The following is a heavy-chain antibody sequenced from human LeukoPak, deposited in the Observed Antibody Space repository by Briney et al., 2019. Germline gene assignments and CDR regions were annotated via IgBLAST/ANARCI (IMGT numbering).Heavy chain of an antibody. Sequence: AGGSLRLSCAASGFTFSSYWMSWVRQAPGKGLEWVANIKQDGSEKYYVDSVKGRFTISRDNAKNSLYLQMNSLRAEDTAVYYCARESFLGFGDGTFDIWGQGTMVTVSS. CDR2: IKQDGSEK. V-gene: IGHV3-7*01. D-gene: IGHD3-10*01. CDR3: ARESFLGFGDGTFDI. CDR1: GFTFSSYW. J-gene: IGHJ3*02.